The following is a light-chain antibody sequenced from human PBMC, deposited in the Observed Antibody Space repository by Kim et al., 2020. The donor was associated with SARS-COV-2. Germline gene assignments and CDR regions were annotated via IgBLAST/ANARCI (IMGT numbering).Light chain of an antibody. CDR3: LFYDSSPHVSV. J-gene: IGLJ3*02. Sequence: QRLTIASTPTTTNIRATHDVHWYQHLPGTAPKLLIYANDHRPSGVPDRFSASKSGTSASLAIAGLQVEDEADYYCLFYDSSPHVSVFGGGTQLTVL. CDR1: TTNIRATHD. V-gene: IGLV1-40*01. CDR2: AND.